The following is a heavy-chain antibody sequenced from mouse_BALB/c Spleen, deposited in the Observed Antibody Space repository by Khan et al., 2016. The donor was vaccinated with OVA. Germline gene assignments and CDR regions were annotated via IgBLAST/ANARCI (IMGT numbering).Heavy chain of an antibody. CDR1: GYTFTDYA. Sequence: QVRLQQSGPELVRPGVSVKISCKGSGYTFTDYAMYWVKQSHAKSLEWIGLISTYSGNTNYNQKFKGKATMTVDKSSSTAYMELARLTSDDSAIXYCARPAYDGYYDYWGQGTTLTVSS. V-gene: IGHV1S137*01. CDR3: ARPAYDGYYDY. CDR2: ISTYSGNT. J-gene: IGHJ2*01. D-gene: IGHD2-3*01.